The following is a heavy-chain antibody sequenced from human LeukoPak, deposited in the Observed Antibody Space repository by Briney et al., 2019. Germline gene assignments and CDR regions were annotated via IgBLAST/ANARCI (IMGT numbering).Heavy chain of an antibody. Sequence: PGGSLRLSCAASGFTFSSYAMSWVRQAPGKGLEWVSAISGSGGSTYYADSVKGRFTISKDNSKNTLYLQMNSLRTEDTAVYYCAKSVQQLVLRWFDPWGQGTLVTVSS. CDR3: AKSVQQLVLRWFDP. CDR2: ISGSGGST. CDR1: GFTFSSYA. J-gene: IGHJ5*02. V-gene: IGHV3-23*01. D-gene: IGHD6-13*01.